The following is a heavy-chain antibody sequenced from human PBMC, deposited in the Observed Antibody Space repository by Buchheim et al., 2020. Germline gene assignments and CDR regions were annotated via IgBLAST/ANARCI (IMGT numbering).Heavy chain of an antibody. CDR3: ARDLWGSGGMDV. Sequence: EVQVVESGGGLVQPGGSLRLSCAASGFTFSSYRMNWVRQAPGKGLEWVSYISSSTSTLYYTDSVKGRFTISSDNCQNSLYLQMNSLRDEDTAVYYCARDLWGSGGMDVWGQGTT. V-gene: IGHV3-48*02. CDR2: ISSSTSTL. CDR1: GFTFSSYR. J-gene: IGHJ6*02. D-gene: IGHD3-10*01.